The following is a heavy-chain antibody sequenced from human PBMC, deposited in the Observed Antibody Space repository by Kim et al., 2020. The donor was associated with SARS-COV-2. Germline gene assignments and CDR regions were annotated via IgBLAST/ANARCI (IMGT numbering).Heavy chain of an antibody. CDR1: GFSLSTSGMC. CDR2: IDWDDDK. J-gene: IGHJ6*02. V-gene: IGHV2-70*01. Sequence: SGPTLVNPTQTLTLTCTFSGFSLSTSGMCVSWIRQPPGKALEWLALIDWDDDKYYSTSLKTRLTISKDTSKNQVVLTMTNMDPVDTATYYCARSSGPGIAVPVDPLFFCGGMDVWGQGTTVTVSS. CDR3: ARSSGPGIAVPVDPLFFCGGMDV. D-gene: IGHD6-19*01.